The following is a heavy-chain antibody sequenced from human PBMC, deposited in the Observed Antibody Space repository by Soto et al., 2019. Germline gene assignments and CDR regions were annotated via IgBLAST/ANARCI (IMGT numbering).Heavy chain of an antibody. J-gene: IGHJ6*02. CDR3: AKDQLRGVRGVITYHYGMDV. Sequence: GGSLRLSCAASGFTFSNYAMHWVRQAPGKGLEWVAIVSYDGDNEYYADSVRGRFFISRDNSRNTLYLQTSSLRHEDTAVYYCAKDQLRGVRGVITYHYGMDVWGQGTTVTVS. CDR1: GFTFSNYA. CDR2: VSYDGDNE. D-gene: IGHD3-10*01. V-gene: IGHV3-30*18.